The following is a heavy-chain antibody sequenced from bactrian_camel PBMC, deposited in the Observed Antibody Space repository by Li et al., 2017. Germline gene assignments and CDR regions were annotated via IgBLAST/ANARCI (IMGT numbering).Heavy chain of an antibody. CDR2: LESGGRT. CDR3: AIGLHLEVMGSWADADFEY. CDR1: GFAYRQFC. Sequence: QVQLVESGGGSVQAGGSLRLSSVGTGFAYRQFCIGWFRQSPGKEREGLAALESGGRTIYSDSVKGRFSISADNAKNILYLDMNNLQPEDAAMYYCAIGLHLEVMGSWADADFEYWGQGTQVTVS. D-gene: IGHD3*01. J-gene: IGHJ6*01. V-gene: IGHV3S55*01.